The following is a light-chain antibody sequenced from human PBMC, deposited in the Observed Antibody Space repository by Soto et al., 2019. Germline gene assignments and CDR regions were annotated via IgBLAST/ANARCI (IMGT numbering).Light chain of an antibody. Sequence: EIVLTQSPATLSLSPGERAALSCRASQSVGSHLAWYQQRPGQAPRLLIYESSSRVSGIPARFSGSGSGTEFTLIISSLESEDFAVYYCQQRSNWPLTFGGGTKV. CDR2: ESS. CDR1: QSVGSH. J-gene: IGKJ4*01. CDR3: QQRSNWPLT. V-gene: IGKV3-11*01.